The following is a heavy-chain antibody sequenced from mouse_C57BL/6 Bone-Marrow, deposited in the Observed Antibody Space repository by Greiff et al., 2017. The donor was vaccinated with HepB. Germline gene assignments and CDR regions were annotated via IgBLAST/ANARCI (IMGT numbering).Heavy chain of an antibody. J-gene: IGHJ1*03. CDR2: ISSGSSTI. CDR1: GFTFSDYG. V-gene: IGHV5-17*01. D-gene: IGHD1-1*01. CDR3: ARIDTTVVEGYFDV. Sequence: EVKLMESGGGLVKPGGSLKLSCAASGFTFSDYGMHWVRQAPEKGLEWVAYISSGSSTIYYADTVKGRFTISRDNAKNTLFLQMTSLRSEDTAMYYCARIDTTVVEGYFDVWGTGTTVTVSS.